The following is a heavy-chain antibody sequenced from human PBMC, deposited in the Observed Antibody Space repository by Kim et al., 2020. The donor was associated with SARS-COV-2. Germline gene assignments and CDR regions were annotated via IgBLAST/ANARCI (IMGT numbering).Heavy chain of an antibody. CDR2: INHSGST. CDR3: ARGRGYCSGGSCYSRGPVNYYYGMDV. J-gene: IGHJ6*02. CDR1: GGSFSGYY. D-gene: IGHD2-15*01. V-gene: IGHV4-34*01. Sequence: SETLSLTCAVYGGSFSGYYWSWIRQPPGKGLEWIGEINHSGSTNYNPSLKSRVTISVDTSKNQFSLKLSSVTAADTAVYYCARGRGYCSGGSCYSRGPVNYYYGMDVWGQGTTVTVSS.